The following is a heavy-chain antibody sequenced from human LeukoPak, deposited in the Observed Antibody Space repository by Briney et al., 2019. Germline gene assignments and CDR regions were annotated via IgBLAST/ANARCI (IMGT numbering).Heavy chain of an antibody. Sequence: SETLSLTCTVSGYSISSGYYWGWTGQPPGKGRGGFGRIYHSGCTYYNPSLKSRVTISVDTSKNQFSLKLSSVTAADTAVYYCARLTYYYDSSGFSGHFDYWGQGTLVTVSS. CDR2: IYHSGCT. J-gene: IGHJ4*02. D-gene: IGHD3-22*01. CDR3: ARLTYYYDSSGFSGHFDY. CDR1: GYSISSGYY. V-gene: IGHV4-38-2*02.